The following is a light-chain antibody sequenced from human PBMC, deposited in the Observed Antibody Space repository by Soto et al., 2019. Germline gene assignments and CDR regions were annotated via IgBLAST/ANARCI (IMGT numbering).Light chain of an antibody. J-gene: IGKJ1*01. V-gene: IGKV3-20*01. CDR2: DAS. CDR1: QSVSNF. CDR3: QRYGRSPPST. Sequence: TRSLTQGKTAAQCCRASQSVSNFLAWYQQKPGQAPRLLIYDASNRATGIPARFSGSGSGTDFTHTICRLEPEDCAVYYCQRYGRSPPSTFGQGTKVDIK.